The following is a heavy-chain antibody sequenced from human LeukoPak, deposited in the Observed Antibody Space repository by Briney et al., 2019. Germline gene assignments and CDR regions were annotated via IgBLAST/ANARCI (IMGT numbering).Heavy chain of an antibody. CDR2: ITGSGGTT. CDR3: AKWGDYDILTGYYDSDY. CDR1: GFTFNNYA. V-gene: IGHV3-23*01. Sequence: GGSLRLSCAASGFTFNNYAMSWVRQAPGKGLEWASAITGSGGTTFYADSVKGRFTISRENSKNTLYLQMNSLRAEDTAVYYCAKWGDYDILTGYYDSDYWGQGTPVTVSS. J-gene: IGHJ4*02. D-gene: IGHD3-9*01.